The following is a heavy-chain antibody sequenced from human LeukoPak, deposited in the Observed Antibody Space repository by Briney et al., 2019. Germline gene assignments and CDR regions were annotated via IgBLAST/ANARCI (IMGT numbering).Heavy chain of an antibody. CDR2: ITAGGGST. CDR3: AKKRDGELTTTGYFDY. D-gene: IGHD1-26*01. Sequence: GGSLRLSCAASGFTFSSYAMSWVRQAPGKGLEWVAPITAGGGSTYYADSVKGRFTISRDNSKNTLYLQMNSLRAEDTAVYYCAKKRDGELTTTGYFDYWGQGTLVTVPS. CDR1: GFTFSSYA. J-gene: IGHJ4*02. V-gene: IGHV3-23*01.